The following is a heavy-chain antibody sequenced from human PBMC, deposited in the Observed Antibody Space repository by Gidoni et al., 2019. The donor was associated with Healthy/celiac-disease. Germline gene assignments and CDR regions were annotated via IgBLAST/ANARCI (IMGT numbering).Heavy chain of an antibody. Sequence: QVQLVQSGAEVKKPGSSVKVSCKASGGTFSSYALSWVRQAPVQGLEWMGGCIPIVGTANDAQEFQGRVTITADESTSTAYMELSSLRSEDTAVYYCARDPIVVPAARRDPSFDYWGQGTLVTVSS. V-gene: IGHV1-69*01. CDR1: GGTFSSYA. J-gene: IGHJ4*02. CDR2: CIPIVGTA. D-gene: IGHD2-2*01. CDR3: ARDPIVVPAARRDPSFDY.